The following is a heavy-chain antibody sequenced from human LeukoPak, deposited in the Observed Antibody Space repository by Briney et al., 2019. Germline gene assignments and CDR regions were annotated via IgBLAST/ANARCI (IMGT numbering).Heavy chain of an antibody. CDR2: IYYSGST. V-gene: IGHV4-30-4*01. J-gene: IGHJ3*02. CDR3: ARDCSSTSCSQNAFDI. Sequence: SETLSLTCTVSGGSISSGDYYWSWIRQPPGKGLEWIGYIYYSGSTYYNPSLKSRVTISVDTSKNQFSLKLSSVTAADTAVYYCARDCSSTSCSQNAFDIWGQGTMVTVSS. D-gene: IGHD2-2*01. CDR1: GGSISSGDYY.